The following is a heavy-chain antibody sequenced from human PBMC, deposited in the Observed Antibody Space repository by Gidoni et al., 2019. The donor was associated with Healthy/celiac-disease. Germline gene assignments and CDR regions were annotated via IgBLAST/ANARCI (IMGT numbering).Heavy chain of an antibody. J-gene: IGHJ4*02. V-gene: IGHV4-34*01. CDR2: INHSGST. CDR3: ARSAHYYDSSGYEY. CDR1: GGSFGGSY. D-gene: IGHD3-22*01. Sequence: QVQLQQWGAGLLKPSETLSLTCAVYGGSFGGSYWSWIRQPPGTGLEWIGEINHSGSTNYNPSLKSRVTISVDTSKNQFSLKLSSVTAADTAVYYCARSAHYYDSSGYEYWGQGTLVTVSS.